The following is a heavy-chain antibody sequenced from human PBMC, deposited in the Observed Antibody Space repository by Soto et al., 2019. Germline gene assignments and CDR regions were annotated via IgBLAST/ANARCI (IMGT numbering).Heavy chain of an antibody. CDR3: AREGDDRHFFFDS. Sequence: LSLTCNVSGRSMISYYWSWIRQPAGKGLEWIGRIYTGGNTNYNPSLKSRVTMSVDTSKSQFSLSLTSVTAADTAVYYCAREGDDRHFFFDSWGQGTLVTVYS. D-gene: IGHD3-3*02. CDR1: GRSMISYY. CDR2: IYTGGNT. J-gene: IGHJ4*02. V-gene: IGHV4-4*07.